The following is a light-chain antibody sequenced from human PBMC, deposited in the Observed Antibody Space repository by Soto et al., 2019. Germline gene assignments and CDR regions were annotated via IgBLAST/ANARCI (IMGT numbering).Light chain of an antibody. CDR1: QSLLHSNGYNY. CDR2: LGS. CDR3: MQALQAPLT. J-gene: IGKJ1*01. V-gene: IGKV2-28*01. Sequence: DIVMTQSPLSLPVTPGEPASISCRSSQSLLHSNGYNYLDWYLQKPGQSPQLLIYLGSNRASGVPDRFSGSGSGTDFTLKTSRVEAEDVGVYYCMQALQAPLTFGQGTKVDIK.